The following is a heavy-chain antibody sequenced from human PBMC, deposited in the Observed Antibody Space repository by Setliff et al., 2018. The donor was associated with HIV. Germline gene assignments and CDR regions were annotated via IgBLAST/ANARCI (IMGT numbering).Heavy chain of an antibody. CDR2: IRSKGYGSAT. CDR1: GFTFGGSA. CDR3: TRHSTDPWSLLDY. V-gene: IGHV3-73*01. Sequence: VGSLRLSCAASGFTFGGSAMHWVRQASGKGLEWVGRIRSKGYGSATAYAASVKGRFTISRDDSKNTAYLQMDSLKTEDTAVYYCTRHSTDPWSLLDYWGQGTLVTVSS. J-gene: IGHJ4*02. D-gene: IGHD1-1*01.